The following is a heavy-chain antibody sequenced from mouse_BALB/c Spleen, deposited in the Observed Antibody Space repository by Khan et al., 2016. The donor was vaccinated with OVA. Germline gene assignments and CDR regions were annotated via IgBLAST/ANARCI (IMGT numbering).Heavy chain of an antibody. V-gene: IGHV1-77*01. CDR2: IYPGSGNT. CDR1: GYTFTDYY. D-gene: IGHD4-1*01. J-gene: IGHJ3*01. CDR3: ARSGTGSFAY. Sequence: QVQLQQSGAELARPGASVKLSCKASGYTFTDYYLNWVKQRTGQGLEWIGDIYPGSGNTYYNERFKGKATLTADKSSSTAYMQLSSLTSEDSAVSFCARSGTGSFAYWGQGTLVTVSA.